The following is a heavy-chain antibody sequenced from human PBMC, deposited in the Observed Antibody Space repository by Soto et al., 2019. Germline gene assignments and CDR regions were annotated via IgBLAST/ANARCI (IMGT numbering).Heavy chain of an antibody. CDR3: ARGYTPRYSSGWYVPYYYYYYGMDV. V-gene: IGHV1-69*01. CDR2: IIPIFGTA. J-gene: IGHJ6*02. CDR1: GGTFSSYA. Sequence: QVQLVQSGAEVKKPGSSVKVSCKASGGTFSSYAISWVRQAPGQGLEWMGGIIPIFGTANYAQKFQGRVTIIADESTSTAYMELSSLRSEDTAVYYCARGYTPRYSSGWYVPYYYYYYGMDVWGQGTTVTVSS. D-gene: IGHD6-19*01.